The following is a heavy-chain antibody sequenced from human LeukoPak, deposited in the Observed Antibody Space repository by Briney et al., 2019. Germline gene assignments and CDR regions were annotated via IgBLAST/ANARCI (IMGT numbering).Heavy chain of an antibody. CDR3: AVLGLDY. D-gene: IGHD2-8*01. Sequence: SETLSLTCAVYGGSFSGYYWSWLRQPAGKGLEWLGRIYTSGSTNYNPSLKSRVTISVDTSKNQFSLKLSSVTAADTAVYYCAVLGLDYWGQGTLVTVSS. CDR1: GGSFSGYY. CDR2: IYTSGST. J-gene: IGHJ4*02. V-gene: IGHV4-59*10.